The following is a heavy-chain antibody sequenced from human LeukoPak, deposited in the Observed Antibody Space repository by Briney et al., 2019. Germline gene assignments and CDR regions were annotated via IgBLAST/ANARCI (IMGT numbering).Heavy chain of an antibody. Sequence: GGSLRLSCAASGFTVSSNYMSWVRQAPGKGLEWVSVIYSGGSIYYADSVKGRFTISRDNSKNTLYLQMNSLRAEDTAVYYCARTVVTYYFDYWGQGTLVTVSS. J-gene: IGHJ4*02. D-gene: IGHD4-23*01. CDR3: ARTVVTYYFDY. CDR1: GFTVSSNY. V-gene: IGHV3-66*02. CDR2: IYSGGSI.